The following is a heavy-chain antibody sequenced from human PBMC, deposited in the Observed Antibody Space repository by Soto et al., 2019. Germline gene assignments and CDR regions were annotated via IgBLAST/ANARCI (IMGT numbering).Heavy chain of an antibody. V-gene: IGHV4-34*01. J-gene: IGHJ4*02. D-gene: IGHD6-13*01. CDR2: ISHSGGS. CDR1: GGSFSDYS. CDR3: ARGRKDYSSSWYVG. Sequence: SETLSLTCAVYGGSFSDYSWSWIRRPPGKGLAWIGEISHSGGSNYNPSLKSRVTISVDTSKNQFSLKLSSVTAADTAVYYCARGRKDYSSSWYVGWGQGTLVTVSS.